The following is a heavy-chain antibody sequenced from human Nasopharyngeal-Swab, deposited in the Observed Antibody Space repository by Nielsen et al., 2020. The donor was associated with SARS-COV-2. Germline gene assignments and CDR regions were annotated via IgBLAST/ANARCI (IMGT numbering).Heavy chain of an antibody. V-gene: IGHV4-39*01. CDR3: ARLDVSAAGRDY. Sequence: PGKGLEWIGSIYYSGSTYYNPSLKGRVTISVDTSKNQFSLKLSSVTAADTAVYYCARLDVSAAGRDYWGQGTLVTVSS. D-gene: IGHD6-13*01. J-gene: IGHJ4*02. CDR2: IYYSGST.